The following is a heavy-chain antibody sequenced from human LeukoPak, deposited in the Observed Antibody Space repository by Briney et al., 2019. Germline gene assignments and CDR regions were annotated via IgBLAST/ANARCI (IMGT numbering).Heavy chain of an antibody. CDR3: ARVQTVPDPVDY. V-gene: IGHV1-18*01. CDR2: ISAYNGNT. J-gene: IGHJ4*02. Sequence: ASVKVSCKASGYTFTSYGISWVRQAPGQGLEWMGWISAYNGNTNYAQKLQGRVTMTTDTSTSTAYMELRSLRSDDTAVYCCARVQTVPDPVDYWGQGTLVTVSS. CDR1: GYTFTSYG.